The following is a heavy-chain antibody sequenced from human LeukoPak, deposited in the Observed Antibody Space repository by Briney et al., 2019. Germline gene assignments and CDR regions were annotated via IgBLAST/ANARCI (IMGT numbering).Heavy chain of an antibody. CDR2: INPNSGGT. Sequence: ASVKVSCKASGYTFTDYHMYWVRQAPGQGLEWMGWINPNSGGTNYAQKFQGRVTMTRDTSISTAYMELSRLKSDDTAVYYCARGSRVVAATYYYYYMDVWGKGTTVTVSS. V-gene: IGHV1-2*02. CDR1: GYTFTDYH. J-gene: IGHJ6*03. D-gene: IGHD2-15*01. CDR3: ARGSRVVAATYYYYYMDV.